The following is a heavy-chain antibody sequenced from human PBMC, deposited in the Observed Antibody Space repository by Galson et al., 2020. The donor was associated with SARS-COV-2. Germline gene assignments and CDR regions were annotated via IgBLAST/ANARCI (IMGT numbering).Heavy chain of an antibody. J-gene: IGHJ4*02. Sequence: DSENISYNPSLKSRVTISVDASRKQVSLKLGSVTAADTAIYFCASAGYTTDPFDYWGQGTLVTVSS. D-gene: IGHD5-12*01. CDR2: DSENI. CDR3: ASAGYTTDPFDY. V-gene: IGHV4-59*01.